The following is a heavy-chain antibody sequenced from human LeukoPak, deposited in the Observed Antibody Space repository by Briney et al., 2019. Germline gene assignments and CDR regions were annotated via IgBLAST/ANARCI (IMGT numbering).Heavy chain of an antibody. Sequence: SETLSLTCAVYGGSFSGYYWSWIRQPPGKGLGWIGEINHSGSTNYNPSLKSRVTISVDTSKNQFSLKLSSVTAADTAVYYCARGAGYCTNGVCYTSWFDPWGQGTLVTVSS. D-gene: IGHD2-8*01. CDR1: GGSFSGYY. CDR2: INHSGST. V-gene: IGHV4-34*01. CDR3: ARGAGYCTNGVCYTSWFDP. J-gene: IGHJ5*02.